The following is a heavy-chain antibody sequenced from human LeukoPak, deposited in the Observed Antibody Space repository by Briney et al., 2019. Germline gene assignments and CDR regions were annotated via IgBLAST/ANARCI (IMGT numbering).Heavy chain of an antibody. CDR2: ISYDGSNK. Sequence: GRSLRLSCAASGFTFSSYAMRWVRQAPGKGLEWVSAISYDGSNKYYADSVKGRFTISRDNSKNTLYPQMNSLRAEDTAVYYWARRYCSSTSCYLSIEYWGQGTLVTASS. D-gene: IGHD2-2*01. CDR1: GFTFSSYA. J-gene: IGHJ4*02. V-gene: IGHV3-30*01. CDR3: ARRYCSSTSCYLSIEY.